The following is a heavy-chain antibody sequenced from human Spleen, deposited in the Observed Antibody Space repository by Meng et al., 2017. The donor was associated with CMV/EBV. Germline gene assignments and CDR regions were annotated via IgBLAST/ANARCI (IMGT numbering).Heavy chain of an antibody. J-gene: IGHJ3*02. CDR1: GFTFSHYS. Sequence: GGSLRLSCAASGFTFSHYSMNWVRQAPGKGLEWVSSISSNSNYISYADSVKGRITISRDNTKNSLYLQMNSLRVDDTAVYYCARDRSLLAFDIWGQGAMVTVSS. V-gene: IGHV3-21*01. CDR3: ARDRSLLAFDI. D-gene: IGHD1-26*01. CDR2: ISSNSNYI.